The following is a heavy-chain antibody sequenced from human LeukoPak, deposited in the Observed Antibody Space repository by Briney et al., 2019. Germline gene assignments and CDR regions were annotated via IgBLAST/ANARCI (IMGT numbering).Heavy chain of an antibody. J-gene: IGHJ4*02. V-gene: IGHV4-30-4*01. D-gene: IGHD3-16*01. CDR3: ARAVSLMHAWSLQY. CDR2: IYYSGST. Sequence: PSQTLSLTCTVSGGSISSGDYYWSWIRQPPGKGLEWIGYIYYSGSTYYNPSLKSRVTISVDTSKNQFSLKLSSVTAADTAVYYCARAVSLMHAWSLQYWGQGTLVTLSS. CDR1: GGSISSGDYY.